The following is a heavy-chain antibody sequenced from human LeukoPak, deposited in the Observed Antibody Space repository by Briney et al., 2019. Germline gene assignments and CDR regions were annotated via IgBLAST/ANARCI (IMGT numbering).Heavy chain of an antibody. CDR3: ARGWHYGSGSYYHEEPFDY. Sequence: GGSLRLSCAASGFTFSSYGMHWVRQAPGKGLEWVAVIWYDGSNKYYADSVKGRFTISRDNSKNTLYLQMNSLRAEDTAVYYCARGWHYGSGSYYHEEPFDYWGQGTLVTVSS. V-gene: IGHV3-33*01. J-gene: IGHJ4*02. CDR1: GFTFSSYG. CDR2: IWYDGSNK. D-gene: IGHD3-10*01.